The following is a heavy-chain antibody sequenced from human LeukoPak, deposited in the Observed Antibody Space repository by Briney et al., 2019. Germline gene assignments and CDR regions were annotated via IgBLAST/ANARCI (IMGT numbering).Heavy chain of an antibody. Sequence: GGSLRLSCAVSGFTFSSYWMTLVRQAAGKGLEWVASIKNDGTTKWYLDSVKGRFTVSRDNAKNSLFLQLNSLRVEDTAVYYCTRDHLYARDYWGQGTLVTVSP. J-gene: IGHJ4*02. CDR1: GFTFSSYW. D-gene: IGHD2-8*01. V-gene: IGHV3-7*01. CDR3: TRDHLYARDY. CDR2: IKNDGTTK.